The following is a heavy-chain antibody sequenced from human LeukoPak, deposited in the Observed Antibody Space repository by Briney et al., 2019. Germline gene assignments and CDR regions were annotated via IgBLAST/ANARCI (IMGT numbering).Heavy chain of an antibody. CDR1: GFTFDDYA. J-gene: IGHJ4*02. CDR2: ISWNSGTI. D-gene: IGHD5-24*01. CDR3: AKSLEAYYFDY. Sequence: GGSLRLSCAASGFTFDDYAMHWVRQAPGKGLEWVSGISWNSGTIGYADSVKGRFTISRDNSKNTLYLQMNSLRAEDTAVYYCAKSLEAYYFDYWGQGTLVTVSS. V-gene: IGHV3-9*01.